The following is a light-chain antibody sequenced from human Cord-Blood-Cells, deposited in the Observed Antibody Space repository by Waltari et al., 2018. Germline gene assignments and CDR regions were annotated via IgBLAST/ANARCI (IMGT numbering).Light chain of an antibody. J-gene: IGKJ1*01. Sequence: IQMTQSPSSLSASVGDRVXXTFRASQGISNYLAWYKQKPGKVPKLLIYAASTLQSGFPSRFSDSGSGTDFTLTISSLQPEDGATYYCQKYNSAPLPFGQGTKVEIK. V-gene: IGKV1-27*01. CDR3: QKYNSAPLP. CDR1: QGISNY. CDR2: AAS.